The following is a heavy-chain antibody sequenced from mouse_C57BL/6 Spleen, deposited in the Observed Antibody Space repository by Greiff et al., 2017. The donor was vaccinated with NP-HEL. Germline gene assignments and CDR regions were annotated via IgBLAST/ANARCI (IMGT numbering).Heavy chain of an antibody. Sequence: EVQLQQSGAELVRPGASVKLSCTASGFNIKDDYMHWVKQRPEQGLEWIGWIDPENGDTEYASKFQGKATITADTSSNTAYLQLSSLTSEDTAVYYCTPLTGGFAYWGQGTLVTVSA. CDR2: IDPENGDT. CDR1: GFNIKDDY. V-gene: IGHV14-4*01. CDR3: TPLTGGFAY. J-gene: IGHJ3*01.